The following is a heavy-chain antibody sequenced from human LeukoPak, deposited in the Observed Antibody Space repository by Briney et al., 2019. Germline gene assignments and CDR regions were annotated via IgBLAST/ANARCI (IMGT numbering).Heavy chain of an antibody. CDR1: GLTVSSNY. CDR3: ARDLPPAPWNGMDV. V-gene: IGHV3-53*01. J-gene: IGHJ6*02. Sequence: GGSLRLSCAASGLTVSSNYMSWVRQAPGKGLEWVSVIYSGGSTYYADSVKGRFIISRDNSKNTLYLQMNSLRPEDTAVYYCARDLPPAPWNGMDVWGQGTTVTVSS. D-gene: IGHD2-2*01. CDR2: IYSGGST.